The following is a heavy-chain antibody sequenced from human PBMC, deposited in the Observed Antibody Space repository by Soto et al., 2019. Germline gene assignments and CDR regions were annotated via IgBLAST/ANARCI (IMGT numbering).Heavy chain of an antibody. CDR3: SRDPNIAYGGNSYINY. CDR2: ISAFNDNT. Sequence: QVQLVQSGAEVKKPGASVKVSCKASGYTFTNYGISWVRQAPGQGLEWMGWISAFNDNTTYAQKLQGRVTMTTDTSTSAAYMELRSLRSDHTAVYYCSRDPNIAYGGNSYINYWGQGTLVTFSS. J-gene: IGHJ4*02. V-gene: IGHV1-18*04. D-gene: IGHD2-21*02. CDR1: GYTFTNYG.